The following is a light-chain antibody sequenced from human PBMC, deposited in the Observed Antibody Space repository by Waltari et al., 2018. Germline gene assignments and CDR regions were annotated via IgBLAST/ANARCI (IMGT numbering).Light chain of an antibody. CDR2: GAS. V-gene: IGKV3-15*01. Sequence: EIVMTQSPAILSVSPGERATLYCRASPSVSTNVAWYKQKPGQAPRLLFNGASTRATDSPTRFSGSGSGTEFTLTISSLQSEDFAIYYCQQYNSWPPYTFGQGTKLEIK. J-gene: IGKJ2*01. CDR1: PSVSTN. CDR3: QQYNSWPPYT.